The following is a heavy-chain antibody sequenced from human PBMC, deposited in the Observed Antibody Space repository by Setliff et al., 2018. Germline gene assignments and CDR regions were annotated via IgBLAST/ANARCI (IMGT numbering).Heavy chain of an antibody. CDR1: GGSISSYY. Sequence: SETLSLTCTVSGGSISSYYWSWIRQPPGKGLEWIGYIYHSGSTNYNPSLKSRVTTSVGTSKKQFSLKLSSVTAADTAVYYCARTESYVMAFDIWGQGTMVTVSS. J-gene: IGHJ3*02. D-gene: IGHD3-16*01. V-gene: IGHV4-59*01. CDR3: ARTESYVMAFDI. CDR2: IYHSGST.